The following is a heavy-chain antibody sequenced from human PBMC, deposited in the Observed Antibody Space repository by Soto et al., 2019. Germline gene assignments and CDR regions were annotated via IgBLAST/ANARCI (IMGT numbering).Heavy chain of an antibody. J-gene: IGHJ6*02. V-gene: IGHV1-69*13. CDR1: GGTFSSYA. Sequence: ASVKVSCKASGGTFSSYAISWVRQAPGQGLEWMGGIIPIFGTANYAQKFQGRVTITADESTSTAYMELSSLRSEDTAVYYCARDSISRGYYDSSGYRYYYYYGMDVWGQGTTVTVSS. D-gene: IGHD3-22*01. CDR3: ARDSISRGYYDSSGYRYYYYYGMDV. CDR2: IIPIFGTA.